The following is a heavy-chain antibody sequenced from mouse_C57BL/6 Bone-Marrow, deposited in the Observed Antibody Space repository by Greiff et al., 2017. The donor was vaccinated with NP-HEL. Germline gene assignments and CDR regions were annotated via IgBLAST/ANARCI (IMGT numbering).Heavy chain of an antibody. V-gene: IGHV5-16*01. J-gene: IGHJ2*01. CDR3: ARYGPFCFDY. CDR1: GFTFSDYY. CDR2: INYDGSST. D-gene: IGHD2-10*02. Sequence: DVHLVESEGGLVQPGSSMKLSCTASGFTFSDYYMAWVRQVPEKGLEWVANINYDGSSTYYLDSFKSRFIISRDNAKNILYLQMSSLKSEDTATYYCARYGPFCFDYWGQGTTLTVSS.